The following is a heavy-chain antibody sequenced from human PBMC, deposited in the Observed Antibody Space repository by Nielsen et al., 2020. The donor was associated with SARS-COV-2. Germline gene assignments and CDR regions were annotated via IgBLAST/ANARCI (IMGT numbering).Heavy chain of an antibody. CDR2: ISSVGRTT. CDR3: ARDRGYCAGDCYSLGDAFDI. CDR1: GFTFSSYE. D-gene: IGHD2-21*02. J-gene: IGHJ3*02. Sequence: GESLKISCAASGFTFSSYEMNWVRQAPGKGLEWVSYISSVGRTTYYADSVKGRFTISRDNAKNSLSLHMNSLRAEDTAVYYCARDRGYCAGDCYSLGDAFDIWGQGTMVTVSS. V-gene: IGHV3-48*03.